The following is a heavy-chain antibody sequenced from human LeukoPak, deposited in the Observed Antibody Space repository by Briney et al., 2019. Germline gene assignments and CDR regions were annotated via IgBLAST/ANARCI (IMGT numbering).Heavy chain of an antibody. D-gene: IGHD5-18*01. CDR2: ISGSAHKI. CDR3: AGRPTGYRSGYIH. V-gene: IGHV3-23*01. Sequence: PGGSLRLSCAASGFSFTNYAMSWVRQAPEKGLDWVSVISGSAHKIRYADSVKGRFTISRDNSENIVYLQMNNLRVEDTAVYYCAGRPTGYRSGYIHWGQGTLVTVSS. CDR1: GFSFTNYA. J-gene: IGHJ4*02.